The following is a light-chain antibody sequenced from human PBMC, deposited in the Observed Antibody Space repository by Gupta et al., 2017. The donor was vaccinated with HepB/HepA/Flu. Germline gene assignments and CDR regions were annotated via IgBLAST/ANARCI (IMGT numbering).Light chain of an antibody. V-gene: IGLV2-14*03. CDR1: TIDIGGYDY. Sequence: QSALPPPASSSGSPGQSITISCIGTTIDIGGYDYVSWYQQPPGNAPHLIIFAVSYRPPGVSNRFSASKAGNSASLAISGLQAEDEADYYCSSYTTSSTLFGGGTKLTVL. CDR2: AVS. CDR3: SSYTTSSTL. J-gene: IGLJ2*01.